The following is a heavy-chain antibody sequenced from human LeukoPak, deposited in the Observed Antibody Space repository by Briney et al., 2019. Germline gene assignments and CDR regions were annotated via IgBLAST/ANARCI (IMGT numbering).Heavy chain of an antibody. Sequence: ASVKVSFKASGYTFTIYAMHWVRQAPGQRLEWMGWINAGNGNTKYSQKFQGRVTITRDTSASTAYMDLSSLRSEDTAVYYCARSPTAYSSGSYFWFDPWGQGTLVTVSS. CDR3: ARSPTAYSSGSYFWFDP. D-gene: IGHD6-19*01. J-gene: IGHJ5*02. CDR2: INAGNGNT. V-gene: IGHV1-3*01. CDR1: GYTFTIYA.